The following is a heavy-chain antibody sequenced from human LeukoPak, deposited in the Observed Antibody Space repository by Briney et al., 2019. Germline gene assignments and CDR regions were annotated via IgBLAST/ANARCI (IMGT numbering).Heavy chain of an antibody. CDR3: AKGVAVVVVPAAMDY. CDR1: GFTFSSYG. D-gene: IGHD2-2*01. J-gene: IGHJ4*02. V-gene: IGHV3-30*18. CDR2: ISYDGSNK. Sequence: GRSLRPSCAASGFTFSSYGMHWVRQAPGKGLEWVAVISYDGSNKYYADSVKGRFTISRDNSKNTLYLQMNSLRAEDTAVYYCAKGVAVVVVPAAMDYWGQGTLVTVSS.